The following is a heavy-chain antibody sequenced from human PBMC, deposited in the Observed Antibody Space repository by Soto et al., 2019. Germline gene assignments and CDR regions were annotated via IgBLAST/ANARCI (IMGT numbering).Heavy chain of an antibody. CDR1: GGSISSYY. J-gene: IGHJ5*02. CDR3: ARLDYGDYFFDP. D-gene: IGHD4-17*01. CDR2: IYYSGST. Sequence: SETLSLTCTVSGGSISSYYWSWIRQPPGKGLEWIGYIYYSGSTNYNPSLKSRATISVDTSKNQFSLKLSSVTAADTAVYYCARLDYGDYFFDPWGQGTLVTVSS. V-gene: IGHV4-59*01.